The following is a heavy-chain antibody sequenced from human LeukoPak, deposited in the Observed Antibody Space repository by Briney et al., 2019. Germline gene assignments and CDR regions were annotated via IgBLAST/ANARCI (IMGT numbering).Heavy chain of an antibody. J-gene: IGHJ4*02. D-gene: IGHD3-16*01. Sequence: KTSETLSLTCTVSGGSISSSSYYWGWIRQPPGKGLEWIGSIYYSGSTYYNPPLKSRVTISADTSKNQFSLKLSSVTAADTAVYYCARDNTPYDFDYWGQGTLVTVSS. CDR2: IYYSGST. CDR3: ARDNTPYDFDY. CDR1: GGSISSSSYY. V-gene: IGHV4-39*07.